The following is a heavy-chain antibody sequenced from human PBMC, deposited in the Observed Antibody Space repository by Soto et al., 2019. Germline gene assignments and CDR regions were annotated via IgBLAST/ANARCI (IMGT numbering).Heavy chain of an antibody. D-gene: IGHD3-9*01. CDR1: GYSFNTYA. J-gene: IGHJ6*02. Sequence: QVQLVQSGGEVKKPGASVKVSCTASGYSFNTYAITWVRQAPGQGLEWLGWISASKGSTNYAKKVQDRLTMTTDTSTNTAYMYLRSLRPDATAVYYCARVSYYDVVTGYDPQKYLYYAMDVWGQGTTVTVSS. V-gene: IGHV1-18*04. CDR3: ARVSYYDVVTGYDPQKYLYYAMDV. CDR2: ISASKGST.